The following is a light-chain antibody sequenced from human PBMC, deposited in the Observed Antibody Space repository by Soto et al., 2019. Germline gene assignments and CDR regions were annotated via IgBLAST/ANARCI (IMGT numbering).Light chain of an antibody. J-gene: IGLJ3*02. Sequence: QSVLTQPPSASGTPGQRVTISCSGSSSNIGSNTVNWYQQLPGTAPKPLIYTNDQRPSGVPDRFSGSKSGTSASLAISGLQSEDGADYYCSSYTSSSTRVFGGGTKLTVL. CDR1: SSNIGSNT. CDR3: SSYTSSSTRV. V-gene: IGLV1-44*01. CDR2: TND.